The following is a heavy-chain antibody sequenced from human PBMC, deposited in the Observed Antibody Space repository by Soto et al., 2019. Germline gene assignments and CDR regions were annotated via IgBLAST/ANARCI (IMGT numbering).Heavy chain of an antibody. CDR2: INPNSGNI. CDR1: GNTFTSYD. V-gene: IGHV1-8*01. CDR3: ARGRASGSYYLLDY. J-gene: IGHJ4*02. Sequence: QVQLVQSGAEVKKPGASVKVSCKASGNTFTSYDINWVRQATGHGLEWMGWINPNSGNIGYAQKLLGRVTMTRDTAIRTAYMEVSRLRSDDTAVYYCARGRASGSYYLLDYCGQGTLVTVSS. D-gene: IGHD3-10*01.